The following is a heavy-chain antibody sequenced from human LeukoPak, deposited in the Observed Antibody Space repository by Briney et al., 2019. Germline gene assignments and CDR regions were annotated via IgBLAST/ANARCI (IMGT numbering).Heavy chain of an antibody. V-gene: IGHV1-18*04. CDR1: GYTISDYF. J-gene: IGHJ4*02. CDR2: ISAYNGNT. Sequence: ASVKVSCKAPGYTISDYFMHWVRQAPGQGLEWMGWISAYNGNTNYAQKLQGRVTMTTDTSTSTAYMELRSLRSDDTAVYYCASYDSSGYYSLDYWGQGTLVTVSS. CDR3: ASYDSSGYYSLDY. D-gene: IGHD3-22*01.